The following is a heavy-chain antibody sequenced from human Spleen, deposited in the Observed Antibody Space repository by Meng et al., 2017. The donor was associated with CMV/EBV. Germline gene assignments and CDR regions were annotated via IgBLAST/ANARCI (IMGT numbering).Heavy chain of an antibody. CDR2: VYSGGST. D-gene: IGHD6-13*01. CDR1: GFTVSSSS. CDR3: AKGRRSSWDWFDP. Sequence: GESLKISCAASGFTVSSSSMNWVRQVPGKGLEWVSLVYSGGSTYSADSVKGRFAISRDLSKNTLYLQMNSLRAEDTAVYYCAKGRRSSWDWFDPWGQGTLVTVSS. V-gene: IGHV3-53*01. J-gene: IGHJ5*02.